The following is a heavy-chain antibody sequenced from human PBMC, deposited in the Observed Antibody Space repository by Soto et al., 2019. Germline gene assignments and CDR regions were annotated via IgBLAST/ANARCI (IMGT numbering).Heavy chain of an antibody. D-gene: IGHD3-22*01. CDR3: TTDGGETYYYDSSGYIFDY. Sequence: EVQLVESGGGLVKPGGSLRLSCAASGFTFSNAWMNWVRQAPGKGLEWVGRIKSKTDGGTTDYAAPVKGRFTISRDDSKNTLYLQMNSLKTGDTAVYYCTTDGGETYYYDSSGYIFDYWGQGTLVTVSS. V-gene: IGHV3-15*07. CDR1: GFTFSNAW. J-gene: IGHJ4*02. CDR2: IKSKTDGGTT.